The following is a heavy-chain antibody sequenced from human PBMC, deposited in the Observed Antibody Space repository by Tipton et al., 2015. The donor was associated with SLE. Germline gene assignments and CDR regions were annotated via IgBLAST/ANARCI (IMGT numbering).Heavy chain of an antibody. V-gene: IGHV3-74*01. D-gene: IGHD1-26*01. CDR3: ARGAPSGSYRAEYFQH. Sequence: GSLRLSCAASGFTFSSYWMHWVRQAPGKGLVWVSRINSDGSSTSYADSVKGRFTISRDNAKNTLYLQMNSLRAEDTAVYYCARGAPSGSYRAEYFQHWGQGTLVTVSS. J-gene: IGHJ1*01. CDR1: GFTFSSYW. CDR2: INSDGSST.